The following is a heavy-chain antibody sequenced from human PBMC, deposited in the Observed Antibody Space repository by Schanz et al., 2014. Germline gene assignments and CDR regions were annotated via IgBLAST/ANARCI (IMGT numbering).Heavy chain of an antibody. CDR3: ARDGIGADKR. CDR1: GNTLSAYY. Sequence: QVQLVQSGADVKKPGASVKVSCKASGNTLSAYYIHWIRQAPRQGLEWMGWIDPNSGGTNYAQKFQGRVTMTGDTPTTTVYREMTRLTSDDTAVYYCARDGIGADKRWGQGTLVTVSS. J-gene: IGHJ4*02. CDR2: IDPNSGGT. D-gene: IGHD6-13*01. V-gene: IGHV1-2*02.